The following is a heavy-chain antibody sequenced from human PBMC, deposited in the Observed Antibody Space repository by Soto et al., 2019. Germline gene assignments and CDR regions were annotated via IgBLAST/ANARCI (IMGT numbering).Heavy chain of an antibody. J-gene: IGHJ4*02. CDR1: GFTFNSYA. CDR3: AKSPGMYYYDSSGYYHYDY. Sequence: GGSLRLSCAASGFTFNSYAMNWVRQAPGKGLEWVSSISGGGGGTYYADSVKGRLTISRDNSKNTLYLQMNSLRAEDTALYYCAKSPGMYYYDSSGYYHYDYWGQGTLVTVSS. D-gene: IGHD3-22*01. V-gene: IGHV3-23*01. CDR2: ISGGGGGT.